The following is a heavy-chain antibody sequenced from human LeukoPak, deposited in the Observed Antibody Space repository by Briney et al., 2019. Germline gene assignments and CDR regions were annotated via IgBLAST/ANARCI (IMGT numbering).Heavy chain of an antibody. CDR3: ARVPCDY. Sequence: GGSLRLSCAASGFTFSDYYMGWIRQAPGKGLEWVSYISTSGAIYYADSVKGRFTISRDNAKNSLYLQMNSLRAEDTAVYYCARVPCDYWGQGTLVTVSS. J-gene: IGHJ4*02. CDR1: GFTFSDYY. CDR2: ISTSGAI. V-gene: IGHV3-11*04.